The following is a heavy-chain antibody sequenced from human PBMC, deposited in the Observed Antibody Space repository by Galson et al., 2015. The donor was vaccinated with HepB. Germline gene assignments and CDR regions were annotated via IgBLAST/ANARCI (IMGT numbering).Heavy chain of an antibody. CDR1: GDSVSSRGDSAA. D-gene: IGHD1-14*01. CDR3: ARGTGGLDY. CDR2: TYYRSKWYN. Sequence: CAISGDSVSSRGDSAAWNWIRQSPSRGLEWLGRTYYRSKWYNDYALSMKSRLTINPDTSKNQFSLHLNSVTPEDTAVYFCARGTGGLDYWGQGTLVTVSS. V-gene: IGHV6-1*01. J-gene: IGHJ4*02.